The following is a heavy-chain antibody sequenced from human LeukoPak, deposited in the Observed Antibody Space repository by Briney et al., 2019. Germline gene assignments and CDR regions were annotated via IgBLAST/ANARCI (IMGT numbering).Heavy chain of an antibody. CDR3: ARLGPQMERRLGHFDY. CDR2: IYPGGSDT. J-gene: IGHJ4*02. D-gene: IGHD1-1*01. CDR1: GYSFTSYW. V-gene: IGHV5-51*01. Sequence: GESLKISCKGSGYSFTSYWIGWVRQMPGKGLEWMGIIYPGGSDTRYSPSFQGQVTISADKSISTAYLQWSSLKASDTAMYYCARLGPQMERRLGHFDYWGQGTLVTVSS.